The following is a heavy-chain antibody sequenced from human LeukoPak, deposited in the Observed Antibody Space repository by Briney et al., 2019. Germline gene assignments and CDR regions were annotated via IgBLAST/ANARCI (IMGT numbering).Heavy chain of an antibody. Sequence: PGGSLRLSCTASGFTFGDYAMSWFRQAPGKGLEWVGFIRSKAYGGTTEYAASVKGSFTISRDDSKSIAYLQMNSLKTEDTAVYYCTRWYSSSWYGDYWGQGTLVTVSS. V-gene: IGHV3-49*03. CDR2: IRSKAYGGTT. CDR3: TRWYSSSWYGDY. J-gene: IGHJ4*02. CDR1: GFTFGDYA. D-gene: IGHD6-13*01.